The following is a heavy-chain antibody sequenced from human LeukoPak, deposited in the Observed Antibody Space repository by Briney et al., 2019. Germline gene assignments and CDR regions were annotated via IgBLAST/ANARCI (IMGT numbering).Heavy chain of an antibody. CDR2: IIPIFGTA. D-gene: IGHD3-9*01. CDR3: ARSKRYFDWLPHYYFDY. Sequence: SVKVSCKASGGTFSSYAISWVRQAPGEELEWKGGIIPIFGTANYAQKCQGRVTITADESTSTAYMELSSLRSEDTAVYYCARSKRYFDWLPHYYFDYWGQGTLVTVSS. V-gene: IGHV1-69*13. CDR1: GGTFSSYA. J-gene: IGHJ4*02.